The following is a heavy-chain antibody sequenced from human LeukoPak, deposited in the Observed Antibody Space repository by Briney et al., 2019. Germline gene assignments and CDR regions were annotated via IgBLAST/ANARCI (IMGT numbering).Heavy chain of an antibody. CDR3: ALGLWQCRFSD. D-gene: IGHD3-3*01. Sequence: SQTLSLTCAYPGDSFSRNRASSRSIRRSPSRGLEWLGRTYYRSRWYNDYAVFVKSRITINPDTSKNQFSLHLNSVTPEDTAVFLCALGLWQCRFSDWGQGTLVTVSS. CDR2: TYYRSRWYN. V-gene: IGHV6-1*01. CDR1: GDSFSRNRAS. J-gene: IGHJ4*02.